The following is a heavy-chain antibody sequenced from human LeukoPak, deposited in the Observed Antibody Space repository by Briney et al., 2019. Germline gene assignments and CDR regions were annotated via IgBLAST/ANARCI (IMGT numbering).Heavy chain of an antibody. D-gene: IGHD2-8*01. CDR3: ARGKKVGLMVYAIKTNSRRESWFDP. CDR1: GGSISSSSYY. CDR2: IYYSGST. J-gene: IGHJ5*02. V-gene: IGHV4-39*07. Sequence: SETLSLTCTFSGGSISSSSYYWGWIRQPPGKGLEWIGSIYYSGSTYYNPSLKSRVTISVDTSKNQFSLKLSSVTAADTAVYYCARGKKVGLMVYAIKTNSRRESWFDPWGQGTLVTVSS.